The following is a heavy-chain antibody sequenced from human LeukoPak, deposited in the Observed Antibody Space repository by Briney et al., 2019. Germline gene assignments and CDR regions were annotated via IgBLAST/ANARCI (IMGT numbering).Heavy chain of an antibody. CDR3: AKHYDSSGYYYGNAFDI. D-gene: IGHD3-22*01. Sequence: GGSLRLSCAASGFTFDKYWMDWVRQAPGKGLEWVAQINQDGRVKHYVDSVKGRFTISRDNAKNSLYLQMNSLRAEDTALYYCAKHYDSSGYYYGNAFDIWGQGTMVTISS. J-gene: IGHJ3*02. V-gene: IGHV3-7*03. CDR2: INQDGRVK. CDR1: GFTFDKYW.